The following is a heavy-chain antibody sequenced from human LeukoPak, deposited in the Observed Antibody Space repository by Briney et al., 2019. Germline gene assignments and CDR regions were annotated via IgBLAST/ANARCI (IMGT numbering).Heavy chain of an antibody. CDR2: IWYDGSNK. J-gene: IGHJ4*02. Sequence: GGSLRLSCAASGFTFSSYGMHWVRQAPGKGLEWVAVIWYDGSNKYYADSVKGRFTISRDNAKKSLYLQINSLRAEDTAVYYCARTTFYYDSSGYYDYWGQGTPVIVSS. CDR1: GFTFSSYG. CDR3: ARTTFYYDSSGYYDY. D-gene: IGHD3-22*01. V-gene: IGHV3-33*08.